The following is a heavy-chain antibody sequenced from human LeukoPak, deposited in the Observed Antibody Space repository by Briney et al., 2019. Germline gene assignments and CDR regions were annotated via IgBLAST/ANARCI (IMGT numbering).Heavy chain of an antibody. D-gene: IGHD3-3*01. CDR2: ISTDGRNK. J-gene: IGHJ4*02. CDR1: GFTFSSFG. Sequence: GGSLRLSCAASGFTFSSFGMHWVRQAPGKGLEWVAVISTDGRNKYYLDSVKGRFTISRDNSKNTLYVQMNSLRLDDTAVYYCARNRGADGYYRVDYWGQGTLVTVPP. CDR3: ARNRGADGYYRVDY. V-gene: IGHV3-30*03.